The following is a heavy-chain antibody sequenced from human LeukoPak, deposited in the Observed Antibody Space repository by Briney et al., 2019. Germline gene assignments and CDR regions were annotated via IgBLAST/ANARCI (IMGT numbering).Heavy chain of an antibody. Sequence: SETPSLTCTVSGGSISSSSYSWVWIRQPPGKGLEWIGSIYYSGNTYYNASLKSQVSISIDTSKNQFSLRLTSVTAADAAVYYCARQTGSGLFILPGGQGTLVTVSS. D-gene: IGHD3/OR15-3a*01. V-gene: IGHV4-39*01. CDR1: GGSISSSSYS. CDR3: ARQTGSGLFILP. CDR2: IYYSGNT. J-gene: IGHJ4*02.